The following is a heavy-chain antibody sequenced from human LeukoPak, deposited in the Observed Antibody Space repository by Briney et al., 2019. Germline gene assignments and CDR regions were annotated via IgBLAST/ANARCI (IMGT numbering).Heavy chain of an antibody. J-gene: IGHJ4*02. CDR2: INPISGTT. Sequence: GASVKVSCKASGYTFTSYYMHWVRQAPGQGLEWMGLINPISGTTTYAQRFQGRVTMTWDTSTSTVYMELSSLRSEDTAVYYCVRYSGYDPFDYWGQGILVTVSS. CDR1: GYTFTSYY. D-gene: IGHD5-12*01. CDR3: VRYSGYDPFDY. V-gene: IGHV1-46*01.